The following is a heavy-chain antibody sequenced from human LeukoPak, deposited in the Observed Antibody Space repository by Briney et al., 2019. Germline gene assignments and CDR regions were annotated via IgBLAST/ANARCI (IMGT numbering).Heavy chain of an antibody. J-gene: IGHJ6*03. D-gene: IGHD3-10*01. V-gene: IGHV4-59*01. CDR1: GGSISSYY. CDR2: IYYSGST. CDR3: ARDRLLWFGEFPTYMDV. Sequence: PSETLSLTCTVSGGSISSYYWSWIRQPPGKGLEWIGYIYYSGSTNYNPSLKSRVTISVDTSKNQFSLKLSSVTAADTAVYYCARDRLLWFGEFPTYMDVWGKGTTVTVSS.